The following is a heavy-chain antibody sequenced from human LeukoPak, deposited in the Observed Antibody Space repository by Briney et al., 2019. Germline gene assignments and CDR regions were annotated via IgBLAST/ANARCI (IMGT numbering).Heavy chain of an antibody. CDR1: GYTFTGYY. J-gene: IGHJ2*01. CDR3: ARVGSGYSNWYFDL. V-gene: IGHV1-2*02. D-gene: IGHD3-22*01. Sequence: ASVKVSCKASGYTFTGYYMHWVRQAPGQGLEWMGWINPNSGGTNYAQKFQGRVTMTRDTSISTAYMELSRLRSDDTAVYYCARVGSGYSNWYFDLWGRGTLVTVSS. CDR2: INPNSGGT.